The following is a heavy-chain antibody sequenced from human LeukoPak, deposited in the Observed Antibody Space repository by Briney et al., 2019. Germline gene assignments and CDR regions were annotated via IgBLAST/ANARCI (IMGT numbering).Heavy chain of an antibody. Sequence: ASVKVSCKASVYTFTGYYMHWVRPAPGQGLEWMGWINPNSGGTNYAQKFQGRVTMTRDTSISTAYMELSRLRSDDTAVYYCARDLGQLGVERYFDYWGQRTLVT. V-gene: IGHV1-2*02. J-gene: IGHJ4*02. CDR1: VYTFTGYY. CDR2: INPNSGGT. CDR3: ARDLGQLGVERYFDY. D-gene: IGHD6-6*01.